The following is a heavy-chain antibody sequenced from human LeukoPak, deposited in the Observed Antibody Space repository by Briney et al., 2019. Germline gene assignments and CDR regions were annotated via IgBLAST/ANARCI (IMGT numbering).Heavy chain of an antibody. Sequence: SETLSLTCTVSGGSISTTTSYWGWIRQPPGKGLEYIGGVHYSGSTYYNPSLKSRVTISVDTSKNQFSLKLSSVTAADTAEYYCARHHSGTSLFDSWDQGTLVTVSS. CDR3: ARHHSGTSLFDS. CDR2: VHYSGST. V-gene: IGHV4-39*01. D-gene: IGHD1-26*01. CDR1: GGSISTTTSY. J-gene: IGHJ4*02.